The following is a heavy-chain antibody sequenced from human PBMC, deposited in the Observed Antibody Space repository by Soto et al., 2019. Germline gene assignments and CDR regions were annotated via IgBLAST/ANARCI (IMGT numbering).Heavy chain of an antibody. Sequence: GGSLRLSCAASGFTVSSNYMSWVRQAPGKGLEWVSVIYSGGSTYYADSVKGRFTISRDNSKNTLYLQMNSLRAEDTAVYYCAIIMEDYYYYYMDVWGKGTTVTVSS. D-gene: IGHD2-8*01. CDR2: IYSGGST. J-gene: IGHJ6*03. CDR3: AIIMEDYYYYYMDV. V-gene: IGHV3-66*01. CDR1: GFTVSSNY.